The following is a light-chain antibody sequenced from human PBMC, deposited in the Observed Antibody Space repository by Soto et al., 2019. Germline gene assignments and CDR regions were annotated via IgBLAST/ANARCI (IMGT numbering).Light chain of an antibody. V-gene: IGKV3-20*01. Sequence: DIVLTQSPGTLSLSPGERATLSCRASQSLSGNYLAWYQQRPGQPPRLLIYGASSRATGIPDRFSGSGSGTDINLTISRLEPEDFAVYICQQYGSSHMYTFGQGTKLEIK. J-gene: IGKJ2*01. CDR1: QSLSGNY. CDR3: QQYGSSHMYT. CDR2: GAS.